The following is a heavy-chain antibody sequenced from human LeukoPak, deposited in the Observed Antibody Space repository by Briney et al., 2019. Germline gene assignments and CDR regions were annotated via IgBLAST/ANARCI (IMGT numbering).Heavy chain of an antibody. V-gene: IGHV1-18*04. CDR3: ARGPQVRCSGGSCQPRLWYFDY. CDR1: GYSFTGHY. CDR2: ISAYNGNT. D-gene: IGHD2-15*01. J-gene: IGHJ4*02. Sequence: ASVKVSCKASGYSFTGHYMHWVRQAPGQGLEWMGWISAYNGNTNYAQKLQGRVTMTTDTSTSTAYMELRSLRSDDTAVYYCARGPQVRCSGGSCQPRLWYFDYWGQGTLVTVSS.